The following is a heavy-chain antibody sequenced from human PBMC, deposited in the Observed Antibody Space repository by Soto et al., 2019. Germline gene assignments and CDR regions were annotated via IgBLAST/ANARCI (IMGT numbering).Heavy chain of an antibody. V-gene: IGHV3-33*01. CDR3: AGEPKGGAYDMDV. D-gene: IGHD3-16*01. CDR2: IWSDGSRT. Sequence: QVHLVESGGGVVQPGTSLRLSCAASGLTFSTYDMHWVRQAPGKGLEWVALIWSDGSRTFYADSVKGRFTISRDNSKNTLYLQMHSLRAEDTAVYYCAGEPKGGAYDMDVWGQGTTVTVYS. CDR1: GLTFSTYD. J-gene: IGHJ6*02.